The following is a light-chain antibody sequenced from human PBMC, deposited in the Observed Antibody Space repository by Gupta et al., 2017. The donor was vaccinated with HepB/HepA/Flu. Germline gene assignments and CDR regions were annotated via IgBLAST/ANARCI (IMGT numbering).Light chain of an antibody. CDR3: QVWDNNGNYV. Sequence: SYVLTQPPPVSVAPGGTASIACGGNNIGSKRVHWYQQRPGQAPLLVMYFDSDRPSGIPERFSGSNSGNTATLTINRVEAEDEADYYCQVWDNNGNYVFGSGTKVTVL. CDR1: NIGSKR. V-gene: IGLV3-21*04. J-gene: IGLJ1*01. CDR2: FDS.